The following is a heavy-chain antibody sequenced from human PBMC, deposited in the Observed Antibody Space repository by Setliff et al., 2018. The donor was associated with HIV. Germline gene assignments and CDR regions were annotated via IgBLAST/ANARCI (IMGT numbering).Heavy chain of an antibody. J-gene: IGHJ3*01. CDR3: ARVPNWGSAPFAYDV. Sequence: PSETLSLTCTVSGASISSGGYYWNWIRQLPGKGLEWIGYILDSGSTYYNPSLRGRLSTSIDTSANQFSVELTSVTAADTALYFCARVPNWGSAPFAYDVWGLGTMVTVSS. CDR2: ILDSGST. CDR1: GASISSGGYY. D-gene: IGHD7-27*01. V-gene: IGHV4-31*03.